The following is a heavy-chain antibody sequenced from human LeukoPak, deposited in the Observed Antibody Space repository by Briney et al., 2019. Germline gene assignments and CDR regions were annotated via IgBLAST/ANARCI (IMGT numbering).Heavy chain of an antibody. Sequence: GGSLRLSCAASGFTFSSFGMHWVRQAPGKGLEWVAVISYDGGDKYYADSVRAGFTISRDSSKNTLYLRMNSLRVEDTAVYYCAKDLQTIAVAGPFDHWGQGTLVTVSS. J-gene: IGHJ4*02. CDR3: AKDLQTIAVAGPFDH. CDR2: ISYDGGDK. CDR1: GFTFSSFG. D-gene: IGHD6-19*01. V-gene: IGHV3-30*18.